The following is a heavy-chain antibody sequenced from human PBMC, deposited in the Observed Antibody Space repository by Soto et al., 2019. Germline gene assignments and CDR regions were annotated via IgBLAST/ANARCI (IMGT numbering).Heavy chain of an antibody. CDR1: GFTFSSYG. CDR3: AREDCSSTSCYYYYYGMDV. CDR2: IWYDGSNK. V-gene: IGHV3-33*01. D-gene: IGHD2-2*01. Sequence: PGGSLRLSCAASGFTFSSYGMHWVRQAPGKGLEWVAVIWYDGSNKYYADSVKGRFTISRDNSKNTLYLQMNSLRAEDTAVYYCAREDCSSTSCYYYYYGMDVWGQGTTVTVSS. J-gene: IGHJ6*02.